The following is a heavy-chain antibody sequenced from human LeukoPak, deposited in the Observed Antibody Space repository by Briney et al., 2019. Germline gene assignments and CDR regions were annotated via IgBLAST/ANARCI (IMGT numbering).Heavy chain of an antibody. Sequence: GASVKVSCKASGYTFTGYYMHWVRQAPGQGLEWMGWINPNSGGTNYAQKFQGRVTMTRDTSISTAYMELSRLRSDDTAVYYCARDPTHLYSSSRRSAISDYWGQGTLVTVSS. CDR2: INPNSGGT. J-gene: IGHJ4*02. CDR3: ARDPTHLYSSSRRSAISDY. D-gene: IGHD6-6*01. V-gene: IGHV1-2*02. CDR1: GYTFTGYY.